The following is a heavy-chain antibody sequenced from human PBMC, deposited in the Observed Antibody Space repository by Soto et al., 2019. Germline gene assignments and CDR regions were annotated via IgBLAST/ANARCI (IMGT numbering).Heavy chain of an antibody. Sequence: EVQLVESGGGLIQPGGSLRLSCAASGFTVSSNYMSWVRQAPGKGLGWVSVIYSGGSTYYADSVKGRFTISRDNSKNTLYLQMNSLRAEDTAVYYCARDYYDSIGYYYYDYWGQGTLVTVSS. D-gene: IGHD3-22*01. CDR3: ARDYYDSIGYYYYDY. CDR1: GFTVSSNY. CDR2: IYSGGST. V-gene: IGHV3-53*01. J-gene: IGHJ4*02.